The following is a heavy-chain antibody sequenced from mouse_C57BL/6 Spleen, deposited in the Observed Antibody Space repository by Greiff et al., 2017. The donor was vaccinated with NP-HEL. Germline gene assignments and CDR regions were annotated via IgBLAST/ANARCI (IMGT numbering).Heavy chain of an antibody. Sequence: EVNVVESGGDLVKPGGSLKLSCAASGFTFSSYGMSWVRQTPDKRLEWVATISSGGSYTYYPDSVKGRFTISRDNAKNTLYLQISMLKSEDTAMYYCARPGSSYDWYFDIWGTGTTVTVSS. CDR2: ISSGGSYT. V-gene: IGHV5-6*01. J-gene: IGHJ1*03. D-gene: IGHD1-1*01. CDR1: GFTFSSYG. CDR3: ARPGSSYDWYFDI.